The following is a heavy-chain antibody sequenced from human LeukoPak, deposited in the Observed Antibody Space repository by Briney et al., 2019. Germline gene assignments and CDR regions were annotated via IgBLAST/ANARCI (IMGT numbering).Heavy chain of an antibody. CDR1: GFTVSSNY. CDR3: AKPQNFDWLGY. V-gene: IGHV3-53*05. Sequence: GGSLRLSCAASGFTVSSNYMSWVRQAPGKGLEWVSVIYSGGSTYYADSVKGRFTISRDNSKNTLYLQMNSLRAEDTAVYYCAKPQNFDWLGYWGQGTLVTVSS. CDR2: IYSGGST. J-gene: IGHJ4*02. D-gene: IGHD3-9*01.